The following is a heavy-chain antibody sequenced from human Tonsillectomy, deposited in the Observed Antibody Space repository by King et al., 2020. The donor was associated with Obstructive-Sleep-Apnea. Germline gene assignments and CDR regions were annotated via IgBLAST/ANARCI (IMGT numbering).Heavy chain of an antibody. CDR2: ISSEGGST. D-gene: IGHD6-19*01. Sequence: VQLVESGGDLVQPGGSLRLSCAASGFTFSSYTMHWVRQAPGKGLEYVSGISSEGGSTNYANSVRGRFTISRDNSKNTLYLQMGSLRAEDMAVYYCARGVFGEQWLVPDLYWGQGTLVTVSS. CDR3: ARGVFGEQWLVPDLY. CDR1: GFTFSSYT. V-gene: IGHV3-64*01. J-gene: IGHJ4*02.